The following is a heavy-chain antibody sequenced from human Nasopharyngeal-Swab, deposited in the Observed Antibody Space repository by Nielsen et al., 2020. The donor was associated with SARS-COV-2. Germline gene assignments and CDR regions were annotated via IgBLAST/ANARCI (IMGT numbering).Heavy chain of an antibody. CDR1: GFTFSSYG. Sequence: GESLKIPCAASGFTFSSYGMHWVRQAPGKGLEWVAVISYDGSNKYYADSVKGRFTISRDNSKNTLYLQMNSLRAEDTAVYYCAKGGLYYYDSSALDYWGQGTLVTVSS. J-gene: IGHJ4*02. CDR3: AKGGLYYYDSSALDY. V-gene: IGHV3-30*18. CDR2: ISYDGSNK. D-gene: IGHD3-22*01.